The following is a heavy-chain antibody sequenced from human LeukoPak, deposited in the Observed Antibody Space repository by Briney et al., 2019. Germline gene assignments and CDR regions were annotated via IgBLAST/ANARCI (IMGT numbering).Heavy chain of an antibody. CDR1: GGSISSSTYY. D-gene: IGHD6-19*01. CDR3: ARVSGWNPLEAAHLDY. V-gene: IGHV4-39*07. Sequence: SETLSLTCTVSGGSISSSTYYWGWIRQPPGMGLEWIGSRYYSGSTYHNPSLKRRATMSVDTSKNQCSLKLRSVTAADTAVYYCARVSGWNPLEAAHLDYWGQGTLVTVSS. J-gene: IGHJ4*02. CDR2: RYYSGST.